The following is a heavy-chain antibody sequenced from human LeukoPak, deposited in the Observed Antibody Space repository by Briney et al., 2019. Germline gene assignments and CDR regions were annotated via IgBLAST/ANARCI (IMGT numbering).Heavy chain of an antibody. V-gene: IGHV1-2*02. D-gene: IGHD2-2*01. J-gene: IGHJ4*02. CDR2: INPNSGGT. Sequence: ASVKVSCKASGYTFTGYYMHWVRQAPGQGLEWMGWINPNSGGTNYAQKFQGRVTMTRDTSISTAYMELSRLRSDDTAVYYCARVSRYCSSISCRILDYWGQGTLVTVSS. CDR1: GYTFTGYY. CDR3: ARVSRYCSSISCRILDY.